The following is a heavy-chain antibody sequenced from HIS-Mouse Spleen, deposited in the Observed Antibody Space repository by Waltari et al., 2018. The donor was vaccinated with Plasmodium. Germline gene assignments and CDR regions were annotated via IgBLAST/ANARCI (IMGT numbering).Heavy chain of an antibody. J-gene: IGHJ2*01. Sequence: EVQLVESGGGLVQPGGSLRLSCAASGFTFSSYWMSWVRQGPGKGVEWVANIKQDGSEKYYVDSVKGRFTISRDKAKNSLYLQMNSLRAEDTAVYYCASSWYWYFDLWGRGTLVTVSS. CDR3: ASSWYWYFDL. CDR2: IKQDGSEK. D-gene: IGHD6-13*01. CDR1: GFTFSSYW. V-gene: IGHV3-7*01.